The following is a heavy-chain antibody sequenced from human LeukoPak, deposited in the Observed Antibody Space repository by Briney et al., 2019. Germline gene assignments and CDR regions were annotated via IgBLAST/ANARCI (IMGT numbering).Heavy chain of an antibody. CDR1: GGSISSGGYY. CDR2: IYYSGST. J-gene: IGHJ4*02. V-gene: IGHV4-31*03. CDR3: AIIFRDYGEIN. Sequence: PSETPSLTCTVSGGSISSGGYYWSWIRQHPGKGLEWIGYIYYSGSTYYNPSLKSRVTISVDTSKNQFSLKLSSVTAADTAVYYCAIIFRDYGEINWGQGTLVTVSS. D-gene: IGHD4-17*01.